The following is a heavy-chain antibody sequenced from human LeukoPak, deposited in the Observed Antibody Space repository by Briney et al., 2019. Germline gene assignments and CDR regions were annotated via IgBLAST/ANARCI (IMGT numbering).Heavy chain of an antibody. CDR1: GYTFTSYA. CDR2: INTNTGNP. V-gene: IGHV7-4-1*02. Sequence: GASVKVSCKASGYTFTSYAMNWVRQAPGQGLEWMGWINTNTGNPTYAQGFTGRFVFSLDTSVSTAYLQISSLKAEDTAVYYCARDAGPDCSSTSCYEMNDAFDIWGQGTMVTVSS. CDR3: ARDAGPDCSSTSCYEMNDAFDI. J-gene: IGHJ3*02. D-gene: IGHD2-2*01.